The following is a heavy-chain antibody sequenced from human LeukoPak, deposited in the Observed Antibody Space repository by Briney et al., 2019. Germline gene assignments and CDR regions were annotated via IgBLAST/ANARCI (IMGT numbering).Heavy chain of an antibody. CDR3: AKLTGYSSGWYEGFGY. D-gene: IGHD6-19*01. J-gene: IGHJ4*02. CDR2: ISGSGGST. Sequence: GGSLRLSCAASGFTFSSHAMHWVRQAPGKGLEWVSAISGSGGSTYYADSVKGRFTISRDNSKNTLYLQMNSLRAEDTAVYYCAKLTGYSSGWYEGFGYWGQGTLVTVSS. CDR1: GFTFSSHA. V-gene: IGHV3-23*01.